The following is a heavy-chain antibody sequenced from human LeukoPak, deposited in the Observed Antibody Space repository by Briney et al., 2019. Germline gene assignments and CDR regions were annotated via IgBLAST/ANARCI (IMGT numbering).Heavy chain of an antibody. CDR1: GGSISSYY. Sequence: SETLSLTCTVSGGSISSYYWSWIRQPPGKGLEWIGYIYYSGSTNYNPSLKSRVTISVDTSKNQFSLKLSSVTAADTAVYYCARDLGDSYNSGDAFDIWGQGTMVTVSS. CDR3: ARDLGDSYNSGDAFDI. J-gene: IGHJ3*02. CDR2: IYYSGST. V-gene: IGHV4-59*01. D-gene: IGHD5-24*01.